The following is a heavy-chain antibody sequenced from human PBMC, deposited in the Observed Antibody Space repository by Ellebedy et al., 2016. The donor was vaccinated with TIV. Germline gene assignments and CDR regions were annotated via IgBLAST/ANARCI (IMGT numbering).Heavy chain of an antibody. CDR2: IWYDGSNK. CDR3: TRATSGFDL. CDR1: GFTFSSYG. V-gene: IGHV3-33*08. Sequence: PGGSLRLSCAASGFTFSSYGMHWVRQAPGKGLEWVAVIWYDGSNKYYADSVKGRFTISRDNSKNTLYLQMNSLRAGDTAVYYCTRATSGFDLWGRGTLVTVSS. J-gene: IGHJ2*01. D-gene: IGHD3-10*01.